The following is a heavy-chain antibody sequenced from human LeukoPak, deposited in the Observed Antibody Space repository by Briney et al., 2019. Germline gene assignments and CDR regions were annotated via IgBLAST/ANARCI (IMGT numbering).Heavy chain of an antibody. Sequence: PGGSLRLSCVVSAFTFSTDSMNWFRQAPGKGLEWVSSISSNSRYIYYADSVKGRFTISRDNAKNSLYLQMNSLRAEDTAVYYCARSLTGDLDWFDPWGQGTLVTVSP. J-gene: IGHJ5*02. CDR3: ARSLTGDLDWFDP. D-gene: IGHD7-27*01. V-gene: IGHV3-21*06. CDR1: AFTFSTDS. CDR2: ISSNSRYI.